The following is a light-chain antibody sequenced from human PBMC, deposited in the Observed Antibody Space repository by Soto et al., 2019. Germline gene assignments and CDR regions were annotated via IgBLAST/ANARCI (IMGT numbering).Light chain of an antibody. V-gene: IGKV3-20*01. J-gene: IGKJ1*01. CDR1: QGVSSSY. CDR2: SGS. CDR3: QYYDESMWT. Sequence: EIVLTQSPGTLSLSPGDRATLSCRASQGVSSSYLAWYQQRPGQAPRLLIYSGSSRATGIPERFSGSGSGTDFTLSISRLEPEDFAVYYCQYYDESMWTFGRGTKVE.